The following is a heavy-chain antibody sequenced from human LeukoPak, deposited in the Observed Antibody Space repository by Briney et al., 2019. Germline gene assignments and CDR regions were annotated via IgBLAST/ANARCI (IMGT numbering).Heavy chain of an antibody. CDR2: IIPIFGTA. D-gene: IGHD2-15*01. V-gene: IGHV1-69*05. CDR1: GGTFSSYA. CDR3: ASPDPYCSGGSCYLGY. Sequence: SVKVSCKASGGTFSSYAISWVRQAPGQGLEWMGGIIPIFGTANYAQKFQGRVTITTDESTSTAYMELGSLRSEDTAVYYCASPDPYCSGGSCYLGYWGQGTLVTVSS. J-gene: IGHJ4*02.